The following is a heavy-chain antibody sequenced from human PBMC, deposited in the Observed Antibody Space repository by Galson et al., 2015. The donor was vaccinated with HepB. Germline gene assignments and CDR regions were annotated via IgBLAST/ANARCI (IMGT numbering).Heavy chain of an antibody. V-gene: IGHV5-51*01. CDR3: ARGYSSSPPGFDY. J-gene: IGHJ4*02. D-gene: IGHD6-6*01. CDR2: IYPSDSDT. Sequence: QSGAEVKKPGESLTISCKGSGYSCLDYWIGWVRQMPGKGLEWMESIYPSDSDTRCSPSFQGQVTMSADKSISTAYPQWSSLKASDTAMYYCARGYSSSPPGFDYWGQGTLVTVSS. CDR1: GYSCLDYW.